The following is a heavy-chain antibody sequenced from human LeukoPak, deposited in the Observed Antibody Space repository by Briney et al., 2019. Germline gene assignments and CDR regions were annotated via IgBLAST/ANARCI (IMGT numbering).Heavy chain of an antibody. V-gene: IGHV3-11*01. J-gene: IGHJ6*03. CDR3: ARVRTIFGVVINYYMDV. CDR1: GFTFSDYY. CDR2: ISSSGSTI. Sequence: GGSLRLSCAASGFTFSDYYMSWIRQAPGKGLEWVSYISSSGSTIYYADSVKGRFTISRDNAKNSLYPQMNSLRAEDTAVYYCARVRTIFGVVINYYMDVWGKGTTVTVSS. D-gene: IGHD3-3*01.